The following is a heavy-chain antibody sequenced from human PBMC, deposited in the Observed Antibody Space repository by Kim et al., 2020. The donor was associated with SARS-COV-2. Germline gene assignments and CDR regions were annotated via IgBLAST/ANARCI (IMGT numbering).Heavy chain of an antibody. J-gene: IGHJ6*02. CDR2: FDPEDGET. CDR3: ATGEKPSIAVAGNYGMDV. D-gene: IGHD6-19*01. Sequence: ASVKVSCKVSGYTLTELSMHWVRQAPGKGLEWMGGFDPEDGETIDAQKFQGRVTMTEDTSTDTAYMELSSLRSEDTAVYYCATGEKPSIAVAGNYGMDVWGQGTTVTVSS. V-gene: IGHV1-24*01. CDR1: GYTLTELS.